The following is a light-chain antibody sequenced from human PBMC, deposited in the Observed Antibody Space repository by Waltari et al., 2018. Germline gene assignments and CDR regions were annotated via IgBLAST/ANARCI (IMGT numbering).Light chain of an antibody. V-gene: IGLV2-8*01. CDR1: FSDIGSTNF. CDR2: EVN. Sequence: QSALTQPPSASGSPGQSVTISCTGTFSDIGSTNFVSWYQQRPGKAPKLIIYEVNKRPSGFPVRFSGSNSGTTASLAVSGLQAEDEADYYCSSDAGSDYPYVFGTGTKVTVL. CDR3: SSDAGSDYPYV. J-gene: IGLJ1*01.